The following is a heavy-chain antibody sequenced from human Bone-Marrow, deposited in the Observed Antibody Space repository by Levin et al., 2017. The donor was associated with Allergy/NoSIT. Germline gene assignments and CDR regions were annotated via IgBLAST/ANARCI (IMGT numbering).Heavy chain of an antibody. CDR2: IYYSGST. J-gene: IGHJ5*02. CDR3: ARVTYYDGSGYGLVHNWFDP. V-gene: IGHV4-59*01. Sequence: TSETLSLTCTVSGASISSYYWSWIRQPPGKGLEWIGYIYYSGSTNYNPSLKSRVTISVDTSKRFFSLKLSSVTAADTAVYYCARVTYYDGSGYGLVHNWFDPWGQGTLVTVSS. CDR1: GASISSYY. D-gene: IGHD3-22*01.